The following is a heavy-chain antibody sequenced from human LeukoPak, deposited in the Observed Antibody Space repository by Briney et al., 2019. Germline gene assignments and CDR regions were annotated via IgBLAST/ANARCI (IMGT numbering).Heavy chain of an antibody. D-gene: IGHD3-9*01. CDR3: ARAGTLDFYDILTAAGFDY. CDR1: GGTFNSYA. V-gene: IGHV1-69*13. Sequence: SVKVSCKASGGTFNSYAISWVRQAPGQGLEWMGGIIPIFGTANYAQKFQGRVTITADESTSTAYMELSSLRSEDTAVYYCARAGTLDFYDILTAAGFDYWGQGTLVTVSS. CDR2: IIPIFGTA. J-gene: IGHJ4*02.